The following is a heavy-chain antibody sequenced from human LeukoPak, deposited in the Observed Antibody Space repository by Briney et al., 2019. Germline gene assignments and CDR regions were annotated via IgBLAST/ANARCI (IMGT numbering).Heavy chain of an antibody. J-gene: IGHJ4*02. CDR1: GGSISIYY. V-gene: IGHV4-59*08. D-gene: IGHD6-19*01. CDR3: ARLGRRAPGIAVAGVFDY. CDR2: IYYSGST. Sequence: SETLSLTCTVSGGSISIYYWSWIRQPPGKGLEWIGYIYYSGSTNYNPSLKSRVTISVDTSKNQFSLKLSSVTAADTAVYYCARLGRRAPGIAVAGVFDYWGQGTLVTVSS.